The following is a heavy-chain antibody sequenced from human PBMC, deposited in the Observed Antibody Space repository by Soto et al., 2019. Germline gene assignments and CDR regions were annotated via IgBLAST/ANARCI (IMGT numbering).Heavy chain of an antibody. Sequence: ASVKVSCKASGYTFTSYYMHWVRQAPGQGLEWMGIINPSGGSTSYAQKFQGRVTMTRDTSTSTVYMELSSLRSEDTAVYYCARGMTSYCSSTSCRLPPRGYYYYYGMDVWGQGTTVTLSS. D-gene: IGHD2-2*01. CDR1: GYTFTSYY. CDR2: INPSGGST. CDR3: ARGMTSYCSSTSCRLPPRGYYYYYGMDV. J-gene: IGHJ6*02. V-gene: IGHV1-46*01.